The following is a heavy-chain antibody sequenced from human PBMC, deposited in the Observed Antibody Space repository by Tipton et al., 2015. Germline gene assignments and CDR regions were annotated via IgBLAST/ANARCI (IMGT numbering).Heavy chain of an antibody. V-gene: IGHV3-33*01. CDR2: IWYDGSHK. D-gene: IGHD6-19*01. CDR3: AREAGIAVTGVDVIDV. CDR1: GFSFRSYG. Sequence: RSLRLSCAASGFSFRSYGMHWVRQAPGQGLEWVAVIWYDGSHKYYADFVKGRFTISRDNSRNTVFLEMNTLRDEDTAVYHCAREAGIAVTGVDVIDVWGQGTMVTVSS. J-gene: IGHJ3*01.